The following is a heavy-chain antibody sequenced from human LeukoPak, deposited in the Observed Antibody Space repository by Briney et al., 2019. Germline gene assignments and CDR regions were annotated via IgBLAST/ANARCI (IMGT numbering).Heavy chain of an antibody. Sequence: GGSLRLSCAASGFTFSSCAMSWGRQAPGKGLEWVSAISGRSTYYADSVKGRFTISRDNSKKTLYLQMNTLRDEDTALYYCARWLQLKAFDYWGQGTLVTVSS. CDR1: GFTFSSCA. CDR2: ISGRST. V-gene: IGHV3-23*01. J-gene: IGHJ4*02. CDR3: ARWLQLKAFDY. D-gene: IGHD5-24*01.